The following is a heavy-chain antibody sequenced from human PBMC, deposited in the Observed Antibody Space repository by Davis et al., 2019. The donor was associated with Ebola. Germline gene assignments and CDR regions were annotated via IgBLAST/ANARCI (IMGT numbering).Heavy chain of an antibody. Sequence: SETLSLTCTVSGGSISSGGYYWSWIRQHPGKGLEWIGYIYYSGSTNYNPSLKSRVTISVDTSKNQFSLKLSSVTAADTAVYYCARADSSGWSQYYYYGMDVWGQGTTVTVSS. V-gene: IGHV4-61*08. D-gene: IGHD6-19*01. CDR1: GGSISSGGYY. CDR2: IYYSGST. CDR3: ARADSSGWSQYYYYGMDV. J-gene: IGHJ6*02.